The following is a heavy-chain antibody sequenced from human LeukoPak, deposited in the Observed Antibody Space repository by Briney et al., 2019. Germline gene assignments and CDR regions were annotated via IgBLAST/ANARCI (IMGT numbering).Heavy chain of an antibody. J-gene: IGHJ5*02. D-gene: IGHD6-13*01. CDR2: ISSSSSTI. CDR3: ARDRSRIAAAGTGWFDA. CDR1: GLTFSSYS. V-gene: IGHV3-48*01. Sequence: GGSLRLSCAASGLTFSSYSMTSVRQAPGKGLEWVSYISSSSSTIYYAVSVKGRFTISRDNAKNSLYLQMNSVRAEDTAVYYCARDRSRIAAAGTGWFDAWGQGTLVTVSS.